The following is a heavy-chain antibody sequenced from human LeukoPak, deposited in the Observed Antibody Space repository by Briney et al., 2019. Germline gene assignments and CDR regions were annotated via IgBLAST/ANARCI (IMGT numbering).Heavy chain of an antibody. J-gene: IGHJ6*03. CDR2: IIPIFGTA. V-gene: IGHV1-69*05. Sequence: GASVKVSCKASGGAFSSYGISWVRRAPGQGLEWMVGIIPIFGTANYAQKFQGRVTITTDESTSTAYMELSSLRSEDTAVYYCARGRSTMVRGVIYYYYMDVWGKGTTVTVSS. CDR1: GGAFSSYG. CDR3: ARGRSTMVRGVIYYYYMDV. D-gene: IGHD3-10*01.